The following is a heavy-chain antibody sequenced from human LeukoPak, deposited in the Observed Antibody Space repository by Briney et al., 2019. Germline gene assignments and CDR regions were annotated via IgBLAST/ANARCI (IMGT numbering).Heavy chain of an antibody. CDR3: ARGPGQLTSECFDS. Sequence: SETLSLTCTVSGGSISNCYWSWIRQPAGKGLEWIGRIYPTDITTYNPSLKSRVTLSVDTSKNQFSLKVNSVTAADAAVYYCARGPGQLTSECFDSWGQGILVTVSS. CDR2: IYPTDIT. J-gene: IGHJ5*01. D-gene: IGHD6-13*01. CDR1: GGSISNCY. V-gene: IGHV4-4*07.